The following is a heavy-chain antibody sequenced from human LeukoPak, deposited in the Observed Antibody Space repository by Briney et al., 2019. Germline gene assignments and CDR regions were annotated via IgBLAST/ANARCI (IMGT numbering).Heavy chain of an antibody. V-gene: IGHV7-4-1*02. Sequence: ASVKVSCKASGYSFIKYDMNWVRQAPGQGLEWMGWINTNTGNPTYAQGFTGRFVFSLDTSVSTAYLQISGLKAEDTAVYYCARDNADGEGRFSYWGQGTLVTVSS. CDR3: ARDNADGEGRFSY. D-gene: IGHD3-10*01. CDR1: GYSFIKYD. CDR2: INTNTGNP. J-gene: IGHJ4*02.